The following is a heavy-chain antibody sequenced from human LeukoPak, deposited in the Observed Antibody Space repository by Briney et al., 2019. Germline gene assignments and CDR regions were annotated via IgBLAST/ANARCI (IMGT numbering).Heavy chain of an antibody. CDR2: INHSGST. CDR3: AREGVSVTNFDF. V-gene: IGHV4-34*01. CDR1: GGSFSGYY. D-gene: IGHD5/OR15-5a*01. J-gene: IGHJ4*02. Sequence: SETLSLTCAVYGGSFSGYYWSWIRQPPGKGLEWIGEINHSGSTNYNPSLKSRVTISVDTSKNQFSLKLSSVTAADTAVYFCAREGVSVTNFDFWGQGTLVTVSS.